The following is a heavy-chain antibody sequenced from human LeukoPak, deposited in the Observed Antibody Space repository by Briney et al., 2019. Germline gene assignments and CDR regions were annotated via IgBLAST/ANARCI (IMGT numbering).Heavy chain of an antibody. CDR3: ARYNSGSFD. CDR2: IKQDGSEK. D-gene: IGHD5-12*01. J-gene: IGHJ4*02. V-gene: IGHV3-7*01. CDR1: EFTFSSYW. Sequence: GGSLRLSCAASEFTFSSYWMTWVRQAPGKGLEWVANIKQDGSEKYYVDFVKGRFTISRDNTKNSLYLQMNSLRAEDTAMYYCARYNSGSFDWGQGTLVTVSS.